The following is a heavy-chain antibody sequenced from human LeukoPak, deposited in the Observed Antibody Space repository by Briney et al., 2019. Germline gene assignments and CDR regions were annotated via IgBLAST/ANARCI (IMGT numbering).Heavy chain of an antibody. CDR1: GFTVSSNY. J-gene: IGHJ5*02. CDR2: IYSGGTT. CDR3: ARNSRSGFPPLDWVDP. D-gene: IGHD3-22*01. Sequence: GGSPRLSCAASGFTVSSNYMSWVRQAPGKGLEWVSAIYSGGTTYYADSVRGRFTISRDNSKNTLYLHMNSLRADDTAVYYCARNSRSGFPPLDWVDPWGQGTLVTVSS. V-gene: IGHV3-53*01.